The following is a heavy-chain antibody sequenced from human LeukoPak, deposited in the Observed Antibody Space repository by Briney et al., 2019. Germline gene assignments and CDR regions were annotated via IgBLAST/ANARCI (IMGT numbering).Heavy chain of an antibody. CDR1: GFTFSSYW. D-gene: IGHD3-22*01. V-gene: IGHV3-7*01. J-gene: IGHJ1*01. CDR3: ATYYYDSSGYC. CDR2: IKQDGSEK. Sequence: GRSLRLSCAASGFTFSSYWMSWVRQAPGKGLEWVANIKQDGSEKYYVDSVKGRFTISRDNAKNSLYLQMNSLRAEDTAVYYCATYYYDSSGYCWGQGTLVTVSS.